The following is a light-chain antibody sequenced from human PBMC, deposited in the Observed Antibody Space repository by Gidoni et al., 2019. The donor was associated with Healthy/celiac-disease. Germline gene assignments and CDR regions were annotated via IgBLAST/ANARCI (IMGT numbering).Light chain of an antibody. CDR2: GAS. J-gene: IGKJ1*01. V-gene: IGKV3-20*01. CDR1: QRVSSSY. CDR3: QQYGSSPWT. Sequence: VLTQSPGTLSLSPGERATLSCRASQRVSSSYLAWYQQKPGQAPRLLIYGASSRATGIPDRFSGSGSGTDFTLTISRLEPEDFAVYYCQQYGSSPWTFGQGTKVEIK.